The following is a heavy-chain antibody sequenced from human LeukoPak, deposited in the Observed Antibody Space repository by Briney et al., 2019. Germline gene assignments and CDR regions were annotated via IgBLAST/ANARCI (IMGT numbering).Heavy chain of an antibody. V-gene: IGHV1-58*01. Sequence: SVKVSCKASGFTFTSSAVQWVRQARGQRLEWIGWIVVGSGNTNYAQKFQERVTITRDMSTSTVYMELSSLRSEDTAVYYCARADSMGEEDYFDYWGQGTLVAVSS. D-gene: IGHD3-16*01. CDR1: GFTFTSSA. CDR2: IVVGSGNT. CDR3: ARADSMGEEDYFDY. J-gene: IGHJ4*02.